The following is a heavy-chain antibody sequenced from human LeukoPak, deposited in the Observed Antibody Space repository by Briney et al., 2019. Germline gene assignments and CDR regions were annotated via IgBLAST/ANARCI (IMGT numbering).Heavy chain of an antibody. CDR2: ISSSSSTI. J-gene: IGHJ5*02. V-gene: IGHV3-48*02. CDR1: GFTFSSYS. CDR3: ARDVTPLRYFDSGAVNWFDP. Sequence: GGSLRLSCAASGFTFSSYSMNWVRQAPGKGLEWVSYISSSSSTIYYADSVKGRFTISRDNAKNSLYLQMNSLRDEDTAVYYCARDVTPLRYFDSGAVNWFDPWGQGTLVTVSS. D-gene: IGHD3-9*01.